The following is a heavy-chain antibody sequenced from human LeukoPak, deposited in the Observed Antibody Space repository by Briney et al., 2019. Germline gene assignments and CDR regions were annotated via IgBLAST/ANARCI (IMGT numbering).Heavy chain of an antibody. Sequence: SVKVSCKASGGTFSSYAISWVRQAPGQGLEWMGRIIPIFGTANYAQKFQGRVTITADKSTSTAYMELSSLRSEDTAVYYCARETGSSSWYAADYRGQGTLVTVSS. CDR3: ARETGSSSWYAADY. CDR2: IIPIFGTA. D-gene: IGHD6-13*01. V-gene: IGHV1-69*06. CDR1: GGTFSSYA. J-gene: IGHJ4*02.